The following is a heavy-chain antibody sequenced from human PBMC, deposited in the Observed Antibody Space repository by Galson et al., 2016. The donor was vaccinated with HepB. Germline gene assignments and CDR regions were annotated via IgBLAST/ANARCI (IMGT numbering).Heavy chain of an antibody. CDR1: GYSFTSYC. CDR3: ARRPYSGHEYYYYGLGV. J-gene: IGHJ6*02. D-gene: IGHD5-12*01. Sequence: SVKVSCKASGYSFTSYCITWVRQAPGQGLEWMGWISAYNGNTNFAQKFQSRVSMTTDTSTSTAFMELRSLRSNETAVYYCARRPYSGHEYYYYGLGVWGQGTTVTVSS. V-gene: IGHV1-18*01. CDR2: ISAYNGNT.